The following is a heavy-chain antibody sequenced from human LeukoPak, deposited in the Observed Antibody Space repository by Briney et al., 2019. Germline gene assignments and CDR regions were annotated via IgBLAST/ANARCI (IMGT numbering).Heavy chain of an antibody. V-gene: IGHV4-59*01. CDR1: GGSISSNY. Sequence: PSETLSLTCTVSGGSISSNYWSWIRQAPGKGLEWIGYIYYSGSTNYNPSLKSRVTISVDTSKNQFSLRLSSVTAADTAVYYCASLKRPGTFDIWGQGTMVTVSS. D-gene: IGHD6-13*01. CDR3: ASLKRPGTFDI. J-gene: IGHJ3*02. CDR2: IYYSGST.